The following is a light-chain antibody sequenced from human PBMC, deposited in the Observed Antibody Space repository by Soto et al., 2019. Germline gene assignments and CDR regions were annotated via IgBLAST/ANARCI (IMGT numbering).Light chain of an antibody. Sequence: SALTQPASVSGSPGQSITISCTGTSSDVGGFNYVSWFQQHPGKAPKLIIYEVTNRPSGISDRFSGSKSGNTASLTISGLQAEDEADYYCALYGITNDIEVLFGGGTKVTVL. CDR1: SSDVGGFNY. V-gene: IGLV2-14*03. CDR2: EVT. J-gene: IGLJ3*02. CDR3: ALYGITNDIEVL.